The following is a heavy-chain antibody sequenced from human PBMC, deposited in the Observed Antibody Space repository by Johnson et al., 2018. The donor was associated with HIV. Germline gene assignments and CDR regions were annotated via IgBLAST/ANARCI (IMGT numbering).Heavy chain of an antibody. J-gene: IGHJ3*02. CDR2: TSYDESDK. Sequence: QVQLVESGGGLVKPGGSLRLSCAASGFTFSSYAMHWVRQAPGKGLEWVALTSYDESDKFYADSVKGRFIISRDTPRNTLYLQMNGLRAEDTAVYYCAKGTNGQSWAFDIWGQGTVVTVSS. V-gene: IGHV3-30*04. D-gene: IGHD2-8*01. CDR3: AKGTNGQSWAFDI. CDR1: GFTFSSYA.